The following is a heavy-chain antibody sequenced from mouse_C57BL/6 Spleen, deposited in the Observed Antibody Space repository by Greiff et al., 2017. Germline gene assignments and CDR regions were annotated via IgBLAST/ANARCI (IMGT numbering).Heavy chain of an antibody. Sequence: VQLQESGAELARPGASVKMSCKASGYTFTSYTMHWVKQRPGQGLEWIGYINPSSGYTKYNQKFKDKATLTADKSSSTAYMQLSSLTSEDSAVYYCARHGPWFAYWGQGTLVTVSA. CDR1: GYTFTSYT. CDR2: INPSSGYT. V-gene: IGHV1-4*01. J-gene: IGHJ3*01. D-gene: IGHD3-1*01. CDR3: ARHGPWFAY.